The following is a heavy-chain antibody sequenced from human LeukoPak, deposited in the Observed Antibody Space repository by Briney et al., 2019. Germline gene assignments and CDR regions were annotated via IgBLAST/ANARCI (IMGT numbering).Heavy chain of an antibody. Sequence: SQTLSLTCTVSGGSISSGGYYWSWIRQHPGKGLEWIGYIYYSGNTFYNPSLRSRVSISLDTSKNQFSLKLSSVTAADTAVYYCARDLSGYDYIDYWAQGALVTVSS. CDR3: ARDLSGYDYIDY. J-gene: IGHJ4*02. V-gene: IGHV4-31*03. CDR2: IYYSGNT. D-gene: IGHD5-12*01. CDR1: GGSISSGGYY.